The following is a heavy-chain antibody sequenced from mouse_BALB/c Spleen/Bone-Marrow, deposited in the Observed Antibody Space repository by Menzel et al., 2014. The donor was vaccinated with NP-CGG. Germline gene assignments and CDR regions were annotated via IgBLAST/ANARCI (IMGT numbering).Heavy chain of an antibody. J-gene: IGHJ4*01. V-gene: IGHV2-9*02. CDR3: ARPYYGLYAMDY. Sequence: VKLMESGPGLVAPSQSLSITCTVSGFSLTNYGVHWVRQPPGKGLEWLGVIWAGGSTNHNSALMSRLSISKDNSKSQVFLKMNSLRTDDTAMYYCARPYYGLYAMDYWGQGTSVTVSS. CDR1: GFSLTNYG. CDR2: IWAGGST. D-gene: IGHD1-2*01.